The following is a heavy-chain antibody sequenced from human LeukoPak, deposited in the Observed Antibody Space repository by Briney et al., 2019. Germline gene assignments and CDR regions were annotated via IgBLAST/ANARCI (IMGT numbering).Heavy chain of an antibody. CDR3: ARTTVVTAIRWNYFDY. Sequence: PSETLSLTCTVSGGSISSYYWSWIRQPAGKGLEWIGRIYTSGSTNYNPSLKSRVTMSVDTSKNQFSLKLSSVTAADTAVYYCARTTVVTAIRWNYFDYWGQGTLVTVS. CDR1: GGSISSYY. J-gene: IGHJ4*02. V-gene: IGHV4-4*07. CDR2: IYTSGST. D-gene: IGHD2-21*02.